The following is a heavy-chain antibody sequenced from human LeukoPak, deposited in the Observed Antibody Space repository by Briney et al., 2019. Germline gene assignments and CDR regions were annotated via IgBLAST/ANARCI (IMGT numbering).Heavy chain of an antibody. Sequence: SVKVSCKASGGTFSSYAISWVRQAPGQGLEWMGRIIPILSIANYAQKFQGRVTITADKSTSTAYMELSSLRSEDTAVYYCARVESGYDAFDIWGQGTMVTVSS. J-gene: IGHJ3*02. CDR2: IIPILSIA. CDR1: GGTFSSYA. CDR3: ARVESGYDAFDI. D-gene: IGHD3-3*01. V-gene: IGHV1-69*04.